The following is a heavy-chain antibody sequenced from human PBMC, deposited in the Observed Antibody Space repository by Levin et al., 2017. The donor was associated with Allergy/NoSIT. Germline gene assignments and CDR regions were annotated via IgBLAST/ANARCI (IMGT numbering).Heavy chain of an antibody. J-gene: IGHJ4*02. CDR1: GYSFTNNW. Sequence: GESLKISCKGSGYSFTNNWIGWVRQMPGKGLEWMGIIFPGDSDTRYSPSFQGRVTISVDKSVSTAYLQWTSLEASDTAIYYCATTSAAGALYYFDHWGQGTLVTVAS. V-gene: IGHV5-51*01. CDR2: IFPGDSDT. D-gene: IGHD6-13*01. CDR3: ATTSAAGALYYFDH.